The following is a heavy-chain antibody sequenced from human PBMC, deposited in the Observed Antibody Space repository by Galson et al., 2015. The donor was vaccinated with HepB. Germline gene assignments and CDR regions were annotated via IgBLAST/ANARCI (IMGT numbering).Heavy chain of an antibody. J-gene: IGHJ3*02. CDR1: GYTLTELS. CDR3: ATEVKVGAVNRKVWNAFDI. Sequence: SVKVSCKVSGYTLTELSMHWVRQAPGKGLEWMGGFDPEDGETIYAQKFQGRVTMTEDTSTDTAYMELSSLRSEDTAVYYCATEVKVGAVNRKVWNAFDIWGQGTMVTVSS. D-gene: IGHD1-14*01. CDR2: FDPEDGET. V-gene: IGHV1-24*01.